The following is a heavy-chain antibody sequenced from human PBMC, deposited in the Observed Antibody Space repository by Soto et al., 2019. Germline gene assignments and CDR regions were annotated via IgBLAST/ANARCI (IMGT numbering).Heavy chain of an antibody. V-gene: IGHV4-31*03. CDR3: ATSVDP. J-gene: IGHJ5*02. CDR1: EGTIGSGGCC. Sequence: SEMLCLRSTVAEGTIGSGGCCWSRKRKHPGKGLEWIGYILYSGTTYYNPSLKSRVTISVDTSKNQFSLKLISVTAADTAVYYCATSVDPSGQGTLVTVSS. CDR2: ILYSGTT.